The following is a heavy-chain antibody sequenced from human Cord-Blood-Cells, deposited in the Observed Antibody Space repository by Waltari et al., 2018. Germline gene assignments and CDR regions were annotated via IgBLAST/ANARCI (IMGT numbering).Heavy chain of an antibody. CDR1: GYTFTAYY. Sequence: QVQLVQSGAEVKKPGASVKVSCKASGYTFTAYYMQWVRQAPGQGLEWMGCSNPNRGGTNYAQKFQGWVTMTRDTSSSTAYMELSRLRSDDTAVYYCARVRIPRSGWYADAFDIWGQGTMVTVSS. CDR3: ARVRIPRSGWYADAFDI. D-gene: IGHD6-19*01. CDR2: SNPNRGGT. V-gene: IGHV1-2*04. J-gene: IGHJ3*02.